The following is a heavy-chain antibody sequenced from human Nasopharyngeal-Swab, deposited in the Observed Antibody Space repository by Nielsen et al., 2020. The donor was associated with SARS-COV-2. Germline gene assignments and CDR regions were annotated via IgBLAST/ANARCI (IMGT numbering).Heavy chain of an antibody. V-gene: IGHV3-23*01. CDR2: VSGSGRTT. J-gene: IGHJ4*02. Sequence: GGSLRLSCAASGFTFSGYAMSWVRQAPGKGLEWVSAVSGSGRTTYYADSVKRRFTISRDNSKNTLYLQMNNLRAEDTAVYYCKRDYYDRSSYVGLVDYWGQGTLVTVSS. D-gene: IGHD3-22*01. CDR3: KRDYYDRSSYVGLVDY. CDR1: GFTFSGYA.